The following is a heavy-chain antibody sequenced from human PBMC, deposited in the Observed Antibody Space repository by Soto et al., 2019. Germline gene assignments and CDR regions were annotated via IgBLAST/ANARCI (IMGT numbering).Heavy chain of an antibody. V-gene: IGHV1-8*01. J-gene: IGHJ6*03. CDR1: GYTFTSYD. Sequence: QVPLVQSGAEVKKPGASVKVSCKASGYTFTSYDINWVRQATGQGLEWMGWMNPNSGNTGYAQKFQGRVTMTRNTSISTAYMELSSLRSEDTAVYYCARETAYYYYYYMDVWGKGTTVTVSS. CDR2: MNPNSGNT. CDR3: ARETAYYYYYYMDV.